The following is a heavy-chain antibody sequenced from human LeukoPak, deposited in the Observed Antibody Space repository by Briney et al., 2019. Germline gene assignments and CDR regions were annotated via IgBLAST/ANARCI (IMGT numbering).Heavy chain of an antibody. J-gene: IGHJ6*03. V-gene: IGHV3-66*01. CDR3: ARSSGSSSPTAWEYYYFMDV. D-gene: IGHD3-10*01. Sequence: RTGGSLRLSCAASGFTVSNNYMSWVRQGPGKGLECVSVIYTGDTPYYADSVKARFTISKDTPKRTLYLQMTSLRGDDTAVYYCARSSGSSSPTAWEYYYFMDVWGEGTMVTVSS. CDR2: IYTGDTP. CDR1: GFTVSNNY.